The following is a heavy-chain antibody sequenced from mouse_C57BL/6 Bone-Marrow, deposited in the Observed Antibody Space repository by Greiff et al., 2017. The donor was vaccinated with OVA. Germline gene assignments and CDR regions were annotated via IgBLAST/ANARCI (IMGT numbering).Heavy chain of an antibody. Sequence: EVKVEESGGGLVQPGGSLKLSCAASGFTFSDYYMYWVRQTPEQRLEWVAYISNGGGSTYYPDTVKGRFTISRDNAKNTLYLQMSRMKSDDTAMYYGARGDYDYDYFDYWGQGTTLTVSS. CDR3: ARGDYDYDYFDY. CDR2: ISNGGGST. D-gene: IGHD2-4*01. V-gene: IGHV5-12*01. J-gene: IGHJ2*01. CDR1: GFTFSDYY.